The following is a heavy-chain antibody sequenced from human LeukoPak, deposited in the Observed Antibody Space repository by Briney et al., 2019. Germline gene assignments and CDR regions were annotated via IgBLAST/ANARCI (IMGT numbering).Heavy chain of an antibody. V-gene: IGHV3-33*08. Sequence: AGGSLRLSCAASGFTFSSYGMHWVRQAPGKGLEWVAVIWYDGSNKYYADSVKGRFTISRDNSKNTLYLQMNSLRAEDTAVYYCARMPYSSGHAGDYWGQGTLVTVSS. CDR2: IWYDGSNK. J-gene: IGHJ4*02. CDR1: GFTFSSYG. CDR3: ARMPYSSGHAGDY. D-gene: IGHD6-19*01.